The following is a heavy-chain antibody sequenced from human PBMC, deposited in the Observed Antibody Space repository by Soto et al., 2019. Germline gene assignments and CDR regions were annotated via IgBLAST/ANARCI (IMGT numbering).Heavy chain of an antibody. CDR1: GFSCSVYG. J-gene: IGHJ4*02. CDR3: AAWAEGATVVH. D-gene: IGHD4-17*01. V-gene: IGHV3-33*01. Sequence: LRLSCETSGFSCSVYGMHWVRQAPGKGLEWVAVIWYDASKQFYAASVEGRFTISRDNSKAILYLQMNSLRAEDTAVYYCAAWAEGATVVHWGQGTLVTVSS. CDR2: IWYDASKQ.